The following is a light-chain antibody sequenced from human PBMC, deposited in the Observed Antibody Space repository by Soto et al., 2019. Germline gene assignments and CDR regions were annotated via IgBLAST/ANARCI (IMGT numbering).Light chain of an antibody. J-gene: IGKJ1*01. CDR1: QSVRSN. CDR2: GAS. V-gene: IGKV3-15*01. Sequence: EVVMTQSPGTLSVSPGERATLSCRASQSVRSNLAWYQQKPGQAPRLLIYGASTRATDIPARFSGSESGTEFTLTISSLQSEDFAVYYCQQYGSSPRTFGQETKVDIK. CDR3: QQYGSSPRT.